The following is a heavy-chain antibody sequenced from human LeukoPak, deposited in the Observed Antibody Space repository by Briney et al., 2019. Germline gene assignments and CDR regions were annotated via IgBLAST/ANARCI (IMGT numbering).Heavy chain of an antibody. D-gene: IGHD4-17*01. CDR2: ISGSGGST. J-gene: IGHJ4*02. V-gene: IGHV3-23*01. CDR3: ASRSGGDYPYFDY. Sequence: PGGSLRLSCAASGFTFSNYAMSWVRQAPGKGLEWVSGISGSGGSTYYADSVKGRFTISRDNSKNTLYLQMNSLRVEDTALYYCASRSGGDYPYFDYWGQGTLVTVSS. CDR1: GFTFSNYA.